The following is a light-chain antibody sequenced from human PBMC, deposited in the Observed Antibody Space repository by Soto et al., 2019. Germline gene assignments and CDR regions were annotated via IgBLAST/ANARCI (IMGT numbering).Light chain of an antibody. CDR1: QTISTS. CDR3: QQSYTAPYT. V-gene: IGKV1-39*01. J-gene: IGKJ2*01. CDR2: ATS. Sequence: DTQMIQSPSSLSASVGDRVTITCRASQTISTSLNWYQQKPGTAPKLLIYATSSLQSGVPSRFSGSGSGTDFTLAISSLQPEDFATYYCQQSYTAPYTFGLGTKLEIK.